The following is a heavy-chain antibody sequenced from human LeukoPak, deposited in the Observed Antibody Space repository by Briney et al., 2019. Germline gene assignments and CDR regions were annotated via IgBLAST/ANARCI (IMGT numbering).Heavy chain of an antibody. Sequence: PSETLSLTCTVSGGSISSSGYYWGWIRQPPGKCLEWIGSIHYSGSTHYIPSLKSQLTISADTSKNQFSLKLSSVTAADTAVYYCARDKGHFDVDYWGQGTLVTVSS. CDR2: IHYSGST. CDR3: ARDKGHFDVDY. D-gene: IGHD3-9*01. V-gene: IGHV4-39*07. CDR1: GGSISSSGYY. J-gene: IGHJ4*02.